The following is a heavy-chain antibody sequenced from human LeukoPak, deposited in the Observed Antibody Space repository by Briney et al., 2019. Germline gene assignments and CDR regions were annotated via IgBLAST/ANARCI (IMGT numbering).Heavy chain of an antibody. CDR3: ARGPPHRDYYYYYMDV. CDR2: ISAYNGNI. Sequence: ASVKVSCTASGYTFTSFGINWVRQAPGQGLEWMGWISAYNGNINYAQMLQGRVTMTTDTSTSTAYMDLRSLRSDDTAVYYCARGPPHRDYYYYYMDVWGTGTTVTVSS. J-gene: IGHJ6*03. D-gene: IGHD5-24*01. V-gene: IGHV1-18*01. CDR1: GYTFTSFG.